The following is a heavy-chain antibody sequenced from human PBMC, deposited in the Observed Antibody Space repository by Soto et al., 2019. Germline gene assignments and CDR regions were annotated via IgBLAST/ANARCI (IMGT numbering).Heavy chain of an antibody. CDR2: ISYDGSNK. V-gene: IGHV3-30-3*01. CDR1: GFTFSSYA. D-gene: IGHD3-3*01. J-gene: IGHJ3*02. Sequence: QVQLVESGGGVVQPGRSLRLSCAASGFTFSSYAMHWVRQGPGKGLEWVAVISYDGSNKYYADSVNGRFTISRDNSKNTLYLQMNSLRAEDTAVYYCARDGAGYDFWSGYSRNDAFDIWGQGTMVTVSS. CDR3: ARDGAGYDFWSGYSRNDAFDI.